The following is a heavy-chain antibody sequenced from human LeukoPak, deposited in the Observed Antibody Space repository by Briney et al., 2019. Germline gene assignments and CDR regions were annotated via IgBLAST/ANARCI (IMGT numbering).Heavy chain of an antibody. CDR1: GGTFSSYA. CDR3: ARGSANYYDSSGYPGP. CDR2: IIPIFGTA. J-gene: IGHJ5*02. D-gene: IGHD3-22*01. Sequence: SVKVSCKASGGTFSSYAISWVRQAPGQGLEWMGRIIPIFGTANYAQKFQGRVTITTDESTSTAYMGLSSLRSEDTAVYYCARGSANYYDSSGYPGPWGRGTLVTVSS. V-gene: IGHV1-69*05.